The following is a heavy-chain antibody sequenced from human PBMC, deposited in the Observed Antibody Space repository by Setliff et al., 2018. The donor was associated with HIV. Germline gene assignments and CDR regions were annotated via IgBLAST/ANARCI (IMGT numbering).Heavy chain of an antibody. V-gene: IGHV3-73*01. J-gene: IGHJ6*03. CDR3: TRGRDSLWRVYYYYMDV. D-gene: IGHD6-19*01. CDR2: IRSKADKYAT. Sequence: PGESLKISCAASGFTFSGAEIHWVRQVSGKGLEWVGRIRSKADKYATDYGASAKGRFIISRDDSKNTAYLQMNSLKTEDTAVYYCTRGRDSLWRVYYYYMDVWGKGTTVTVSS. CDR1: GFTFSGAE.